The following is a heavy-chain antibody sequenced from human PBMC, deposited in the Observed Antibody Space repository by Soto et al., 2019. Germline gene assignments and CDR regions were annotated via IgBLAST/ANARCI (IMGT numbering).Heavy chain of an antibody. Sequence: GGSLRLSCASSGFTFSSYDMHWVRQAPGKGLEWVAVIWYDGSNKYYADSVKGRFTISRDNSKNTLYLQMNSLRAEDTAVYYCARDLPQQLVSHYYYYYGMDVWGQGTTVTVSS. V-gene: IGHV3-33*01. D-gene: IGHD6-13*01. CDR1: GFTFSSYD. CDR3: ARDLPQQLVSHYYYYYGMDV. CDR2: IWYDGSNK. J-gene: IGHJ6*02.